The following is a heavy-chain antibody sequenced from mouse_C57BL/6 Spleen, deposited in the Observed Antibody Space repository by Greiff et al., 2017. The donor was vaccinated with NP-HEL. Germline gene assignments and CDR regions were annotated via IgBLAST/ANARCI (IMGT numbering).Heavy chain of an antibody. CDR2: IYPRSGNT. CDR3: ARSNGSFDY. V-gene: IGHV1-81*01. D-gene: IGHD1-1*02. CDR1: GYTFTSYG. Sequence: QVQLKESGAELARPGASVKLSCKASGYTFTSYGISWVKQRTGRGLEWIGEIYPRSGNTYYNEKFKGKATLTADKSSSTAYMELRSLTSEDSAVYFCARSNGSFDYWGQGTTLTVSS. J-gene: IGHJ2*01.